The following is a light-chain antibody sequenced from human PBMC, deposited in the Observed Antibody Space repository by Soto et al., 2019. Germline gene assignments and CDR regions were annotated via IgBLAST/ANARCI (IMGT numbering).Light chain of an antibody. V-gene: IGLV2-14*01. J-gene: IGLJ1*01. Sequence: QSVLTQPASVSGSPGQSITISCTGTSSDVGGYNYVSWYQQHPGKAPKLMIYDVSNRPSGVSNRFSGSKSGNTASLTISGLQAEDEGDYYCRSYTSSSTPYVFGTGTKVTVL. CDR1: SSDVGGYNY. CDR3: RSYTSSSTPYV. CDR2: DVS.